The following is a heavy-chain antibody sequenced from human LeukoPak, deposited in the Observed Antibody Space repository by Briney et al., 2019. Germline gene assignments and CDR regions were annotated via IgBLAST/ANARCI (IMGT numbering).Heavy chain of an antibody. CDR1: GFTFSSYA. D-gene: IGHD6-19*01. V-gene: IGHV3-30-3*01. J-gene: IGHJ4*02. CDR3: ARPNRIAVAGAFVY. CDR2: ISYDGSNK. Sequence: PGGSLRLSCAASGFTFSSYAMHWVRQAPGKGLEWVAVISYDGSNKYYADSVKGRFTISRDNSKNTLYLQMNSLRAEDTAVYYCARPNRIAVAGAFVYWGQGTLVTVSS.